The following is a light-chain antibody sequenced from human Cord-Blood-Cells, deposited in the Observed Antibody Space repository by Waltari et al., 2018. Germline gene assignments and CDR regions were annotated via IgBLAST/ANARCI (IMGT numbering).Light chain of an antibody. CDR1: SSAVGSYNL. J-gene: IGLJ1*01. V-gene: IGLV2-14*02. CDR3: AAWDDSLNGYV. Sequence: QSALTQPASVSGSPGQSITISCTGTSSAVGSYNLVSWYQQHPGKAPKLMIYEVSKRPSGVSNRFSGSKSGTSASLAISGLQSEDEADYYCAAWDDSLNGYVFGTGTKVTVL. CDR2: EVS.